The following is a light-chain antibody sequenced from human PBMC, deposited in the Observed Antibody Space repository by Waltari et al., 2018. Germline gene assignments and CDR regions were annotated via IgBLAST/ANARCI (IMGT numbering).Light chain of an antibody. CDR3: LQTYSTLMFS. CDR2: DAS. Sequence: DIQMTQSPSSLSASVGDRVTMTCRASQSITNYLSWYQHKLGEAPNLLVYDASTLVSRVPSRFNGSGSGTEFTLTISSLQPEDLATYYCLQTYSTLMFSFGPGTKVDL. CDR1: QSITNY. V-gene: IGKV1-39*01. J-gene: IGKJ3*01.